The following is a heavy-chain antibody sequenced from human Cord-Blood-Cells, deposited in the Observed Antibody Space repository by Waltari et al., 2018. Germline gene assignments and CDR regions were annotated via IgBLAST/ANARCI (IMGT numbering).Heavy chain of an antibody. Sequence: QVQLQESGPGLVKPSQTLSLTCTVSGGSISSGGYYWSWIRQHPGKGLEWIGYIYYSGSTYYNPSLKSRVTISVDTSKNQFSLKLSSVTAADTAVYYCARDKIGYCSSTSCYYYYGMDVWGQGTTVTVSS. CDR3: ARDKIGYCSSTSCYYYYGMDV. CDR2: IYYSGST. D-gene: IGHD2-2*03. V-gene: IGHV4-31*03. J-gene: IGHJ6*02. CDR1: GGSISSGGYY.